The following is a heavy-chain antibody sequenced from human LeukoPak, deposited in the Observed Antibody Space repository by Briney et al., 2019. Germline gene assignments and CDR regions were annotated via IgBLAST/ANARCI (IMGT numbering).Heavy chain of an antibody. J-gene: IGHJ4*02. CDR2: INYNGAIT. CDR3: ARDRLGPSFSVSHFDL. V-gene: IGHV3-20*04. D-gene: IGHD3-3*02. Sequence: GGSLRLSCATSGFTFVDFGLSWVRRAPGKGLEWLCAINYNGAITDYADSVKGRFTISRDNAKNSLYLRMDSLRAEDTALYYCARDRLGPSFSVSHFDLWGQGTLVTVSS. CDR1: GFTFVDFG.